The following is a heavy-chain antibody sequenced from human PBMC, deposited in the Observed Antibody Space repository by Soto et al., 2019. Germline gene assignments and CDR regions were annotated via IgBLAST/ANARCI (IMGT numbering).Heavy chain of an antibody. CDR3: ARGSGSYPLPYFDY. CDR1: DDSISSGNYY. J-gene: IGHJ4*02. V-gene: IGHV4-30-4*01. CDR2: IYYSGST. D-gene: IGHD3-22*01. Sequence: PSETLSLTCTVSDDSISSGNYYWSWISQPPGKCLEWIGYIYYSGSTYYNPSLKSRLTISVDKSKNQFSLKLSSVTAADTAFYYCARGSGSYPLPYFDYWGQKTLVTVS.